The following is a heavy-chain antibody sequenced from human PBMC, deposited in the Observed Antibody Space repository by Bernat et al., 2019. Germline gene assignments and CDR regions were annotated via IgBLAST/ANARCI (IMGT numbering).Heavy chain of an antibody. D-gene: IGHD4-17*01. J-gene: IGHJ5*02. CDR1: GFTFSSYS. CDR2: IGASGGST. V-gene: IGHV3-23*01. CDR3: ARETHDYGDRWFDP. Sequence: EVQLLESGGGLVQPGGSLRLSCAASGFTFSSYSMSWVHQAPGKGLEWVSAIGASGGSTYYADSVKGRFTISRDNSKNTLYLQMNSLRAEDTAVYYCARETHDYGDRWFDPWGQGTLVTVSS.